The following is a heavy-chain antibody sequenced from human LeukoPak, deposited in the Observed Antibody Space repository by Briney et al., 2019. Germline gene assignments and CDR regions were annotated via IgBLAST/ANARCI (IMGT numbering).Heavy chain of an antibody. CDR1: GFAFSSYA. Sequence: PGRSLRLSCAASGFAFSSYAMHWVRQAPGKGLEWVAVISYDGSNKYYADSVKGRFTISRDNSKNTLYLQMNSLRAEDTAVYYCARAIKKEMVRGVITMGDWGQGTLVTVSS. J-gene: IGHJ4*02. CDR2: ISYDGSNK. V-gene: IGHV3-30-3*01. D-gene: IGHD3-10*01. CDR3: ARAIKKEMVRGVITMGD.